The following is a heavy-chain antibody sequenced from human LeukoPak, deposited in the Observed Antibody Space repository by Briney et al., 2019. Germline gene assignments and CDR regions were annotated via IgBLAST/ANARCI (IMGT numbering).Heavy chain of an antibody. Sequence: PGRSLRLSCAASGFTFSNYWMSWVRQAPGKGLEWVANIKQDGSDIYYVDSVKGRFTISRDNAKNSLYLQMNSLRAEDTAVYYCTRSGTYVFDYWGQGTLVTVSS. J-gene: IGHJ4*02. D-gene: IGHD1-26*01. CDR3: TRSGTYVFDY. CDR1: GFTFSNYW. CDR2: IKQDGSDI. V-gene: IGHV3-7*01.